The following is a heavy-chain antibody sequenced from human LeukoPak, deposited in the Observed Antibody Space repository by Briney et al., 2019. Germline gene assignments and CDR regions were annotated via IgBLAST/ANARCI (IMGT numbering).Heavy chain of an antibody. V-gene: IGHV4-59*01. CDR3: AREVSVAGNNWFDP. CDR1: GGSISSYY. Sequence: PSETLSLTCTVSGGSISSYYWSWIRQPPGKGLEWIGYTYYSGSANYNPSLKSRVTISVTSKNQFSLKLSSVTAADTAVYFCAREVSVAGNNWFDPWGQGALSPSPQ. J-gene: IGHJ5*02. D-gene: IGHD6-19*01. CDR2: TYYSGSA.